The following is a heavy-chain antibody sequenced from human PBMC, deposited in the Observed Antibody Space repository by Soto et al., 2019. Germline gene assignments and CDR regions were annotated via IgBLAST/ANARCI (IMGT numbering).Heavy chain of an antibody. Sequence: SETLSLTCTVSGGSISSGDYYWSWIRQPPGKGLEWIGYIYYSGSTYYNPSLKSRATISVDTSKNQFSLKLSSVTAADTAVYYCARHLWFGELLHYYYYYGMDAWGQGTTVTVSS. V-gene: IGHV4-30-4*01. CDR2: IYYSGST. CDR3: ARHLWFGELLHYYYYYGMDA. D-gene: IGHD3-10*01. J-gene: IGHJ6*02. CDR1: GGSISSGDYY.